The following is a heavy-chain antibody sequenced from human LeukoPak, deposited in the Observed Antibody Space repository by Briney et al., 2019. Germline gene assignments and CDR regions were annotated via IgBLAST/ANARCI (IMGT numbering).Heavy chain of an antibody. V-gene: IGHV1-2*06. J-gene: IGHJ4*02. D-gene: IGHD6-19*01. Sequence: GASVKVSCKASGYTFTGYYMHWVRQAPGQGLEWMGRINPNSGGTNYAQKSQGRVTMTRDTSISTAYMELSRLRSDDTAVYYCARASRLTGYSSGWFLAFGYWGQGTLVTVSS. CDR1: GYTFTGYY. CDR2: INPNSGGT. CDR3: ARASRLTGYSSGWFLAFGY.